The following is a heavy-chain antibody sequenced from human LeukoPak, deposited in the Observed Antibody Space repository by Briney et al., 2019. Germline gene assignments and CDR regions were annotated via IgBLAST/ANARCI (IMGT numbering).Heavy chain of an antibody. Sequence: GGSLRLCCAASGFLVNSCGMHWVRQAPGKGLEWVGVIWSDGNNKYYADSVKGRFTISRDNSKNTLYLQMDSLRAEDTAVYYCTEAPGPYVIVYWGQGTVVTVSS. CDR2: IWSDGNNK. J-gene: IGHJ4*02. D-gene: IGHD2/OR15-2a*01. CDR3: TEAPGPYVIVY. V-gene: IGHV3-33*03. CDR1: GFLVNSCG.